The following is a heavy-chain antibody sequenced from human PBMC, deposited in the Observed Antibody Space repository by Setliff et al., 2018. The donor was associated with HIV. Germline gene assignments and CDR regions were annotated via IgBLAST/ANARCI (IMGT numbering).Heavy chain of an antibody. CDR1: GGSFSGYY. CDR2: INHSGTT. V-gene: IGHV4-34*01. CDR3: ASVLRYYGSGSYPFGY. Sequence: SETLSLTCAVYGGSFSGYYWSWVRQPPGKGLEWIGEINHSGTTNYNPSLKSRVTMSVDKSKNQFSLRLSSVTAADTAVYYCASVLRYYGSGSYPFGYWGQGTLVTVSS. D-gene: IGHD3-10*01. J-gene: IGHJ4*02.